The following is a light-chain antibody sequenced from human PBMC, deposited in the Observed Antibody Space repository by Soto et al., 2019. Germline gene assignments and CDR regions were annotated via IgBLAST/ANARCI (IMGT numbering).Light chain of an antibody. CDR1: QSIGSN. J-gene: IGKJ1*01. Sequence: EIVMTQFPASLSVSPGERATLSCRASQSIGSNLAWYQQKPGQAPSLLIYNASTRATGPPPIFGGSGSGTEFALTISSLQSEDSAVYFCQQYHHRPTLSPGTKVDIK. V-gene: IGKV3-15*01. CDR3: QQYHHRPT. CDR2: NAS.